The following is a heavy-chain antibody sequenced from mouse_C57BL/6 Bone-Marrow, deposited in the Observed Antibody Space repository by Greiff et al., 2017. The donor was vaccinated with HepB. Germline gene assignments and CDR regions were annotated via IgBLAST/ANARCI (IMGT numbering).Heavy chain of an antibody. D-gene: IGHD2-5*01. V-gene: IGHV5-12*01. CDR1: GFTFSDYY. Sequence: EVQVVESGGGLVQPGGSLKLSCAASGFTFSDYYMYWVRQTPEKRLEWVAYISNGGGSTYYPDTVKGRFTISRDNAKNTLYLQMSRLKSEDTAMYYCARPYSNFAWFAYWGQGTLVTVSA. CDR2: ISNGGGST. CDR3: ARPYSNFAWFAY. J-gene: IGHJ3*01.